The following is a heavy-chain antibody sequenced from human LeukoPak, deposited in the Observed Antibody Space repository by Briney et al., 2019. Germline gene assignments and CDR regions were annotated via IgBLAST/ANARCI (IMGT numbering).Heavy chain of an antibody. CDR1: GFTFSSYG. J-gene: IGHJ6*03. Sequence: GGSLRLSCAASGFTFSSYGMSWVRQAPGKGLEWVSAISGSGGSTYYADSVKGRFTISRDNSKNTLYLQMNSLRAEDTAVYYCARVWTEQWPPHYYYMDVWGKGTTVTISS. CDR2: ISGSGGST. V-gene: IGHV3-23*01. CDR3: ARVWTEQWPPHYYYMDV. D-gene: IGHD6-19*01.